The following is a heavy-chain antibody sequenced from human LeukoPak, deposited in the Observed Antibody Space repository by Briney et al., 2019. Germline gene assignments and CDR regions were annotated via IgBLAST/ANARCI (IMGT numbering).Heavy chain of an antibody. D-gene: IGHD6-19*01. CDR2: ISSSSSYI. V-gene: IGHV3-21*01. Sequence: GGSLRLSCAASGFDFSTQWMSWVRQAPGKGLEWVSSISSSSSYIYYADSVKGRFTISRDNAKNSLYLQMNSLRAEDTAVYYCARVSVAGSSYYYMDVWGKGTTVTVSS. J-gene: IGHJ6*03. CDR1: GFDFSTQW. CDR3: ARVSVAGSSYYYMDV.